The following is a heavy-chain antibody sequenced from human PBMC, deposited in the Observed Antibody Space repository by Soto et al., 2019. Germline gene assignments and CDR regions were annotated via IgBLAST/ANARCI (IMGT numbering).Heavy chain of an antibody. V-gene: IGHV3-48*03. CDR3: ARSPFLECN. D-gene: IGHD3-3*02. Sequence: PGGSLRLSCAASGFPFSSYEINWVRQPPGKGLEWVSYISSSGGTIYYADSVKGRFTISRDNAKNSLFLQMNSLRVEDTAVYYCARSPFLECNWAQGTLVTVSS. J-gene: IGHJ4*02. CDR2: ISSSGGTI. CDR1: GFPFSSYE.